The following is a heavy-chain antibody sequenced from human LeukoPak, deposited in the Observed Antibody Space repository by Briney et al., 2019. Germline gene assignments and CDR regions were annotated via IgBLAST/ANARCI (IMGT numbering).Heavy chain of an antibody. CDR2: IIPIFGTA. Sequence: ASVKVSCKASGYTFTNYDINWVRQATGQGLEWMGGIIPIFGTANYAQKFQGRVTITTDESTSTAYMELSSLRSEDTAVYYCARDHYGDYKPYYYYMDVWGKGTTVTVSS. CDR1: GYTFTNYD. V-gene: IGHV1-69*05. J-gene: IGHJ6*03. D-gene: IGHD4-17*01. CDR3: ARDHYGDYKPYYYYMDV.